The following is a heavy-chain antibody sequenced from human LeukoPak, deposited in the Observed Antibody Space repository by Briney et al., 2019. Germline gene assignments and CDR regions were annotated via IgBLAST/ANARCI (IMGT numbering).Heavy chain of an antibody. J-gene: IGHJ4*02. CDR1: GYSISSGYY. CDR2: IYHSGST. D-gene: IGHD1-14*01. CDR3: ARDPVNQRTPFDY. V-gene: IGHV4-38-2*02. Sequence: SETLSLTCTVSGYSISSGYYWGWIRRPPGKGLEWIGSIYHSGSTYYNPSLKSRVTISVDTSKNQFSLKLSSVTAADTAVCYCARDPVNQRTPFDYWGQGTLVTVSS.